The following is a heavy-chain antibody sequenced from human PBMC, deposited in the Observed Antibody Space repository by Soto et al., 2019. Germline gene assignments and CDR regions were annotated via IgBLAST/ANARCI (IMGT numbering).Heavy chain of an antibody. CDR3: ARHAHVLTGYPFDS. CDR1: GGSIIGYY. D-gene: IGHD3-9*01. V-gene: IGHV4-59*01. CDR2: VSYRGST. J-gene: IGHJ4*01. Sequence: PSETLSLTCTVSGGSIIGYYWSWLRQPPGKGLEWIGYVSYRGSTNYYPSLKSRANISADTSENQFSLKLSSVTAADTAIYYCARHAHVLTGYPFDSWGQEAWAPSP.